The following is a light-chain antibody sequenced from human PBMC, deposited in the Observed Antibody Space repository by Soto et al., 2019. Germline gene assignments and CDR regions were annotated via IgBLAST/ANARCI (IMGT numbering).Light chain of an antibody. J-gene: IGKJ1*01. CDR1: QSIDNK. Sequence: DIQMTQSPSTLSASVGDRVTITCRASQSIDNKLAWYQRKPGKAPKLLTYDASSLESGVPSRFSGSGSGTEFTLTISSLQPDDFATYYCQQYNSYSPTFGQGTKVDNK. CDR3: QQYNSYSPT. V-gene: IGKV1-5*01. CDR2: DAS.